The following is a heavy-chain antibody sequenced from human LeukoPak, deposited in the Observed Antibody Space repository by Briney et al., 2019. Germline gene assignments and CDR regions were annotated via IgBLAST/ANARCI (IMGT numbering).Heavy chain of an antibody. J-gene: IGHJ3*02. V-gene: IGHV4-31*03. CDR1: GGSISSGGYY. D-gene: IGHD6-13*01. Sequence: PSETLSLTCTVSGGSISSGGYYWSWIRQHPGKGLEWIGYIYYSGSTYYNPSLKSRVTISVDTSKNQFSLKLSSVTAADTAVYYCERDVIAAAGRNSAFDIWGQGTMVTVSS. CDR2: IYYSGST. CDR3: ERDVIAAAGRNSAFDI.